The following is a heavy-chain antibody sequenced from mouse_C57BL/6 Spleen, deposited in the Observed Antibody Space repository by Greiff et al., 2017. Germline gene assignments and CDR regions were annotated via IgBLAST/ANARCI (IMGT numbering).Heavy chain of an antibody. CDR3: TRDLDGSRLYYYAMDY. J-gene: IGHJ4*01. Sequence: VKLMESGEGLVKPGGSLKLSCAASGFTFSSYALSWVRQTPEKRLEWVAYLSSGGDYIYYADTVKGRFTISRDNARNTLYLQMSSLKTEDTAMYYCTRDLDGSRLYYYAMDYWGQGTSVTVSS. CDR1: GFTFSSYA. D-gene: IGHD1-1*01. V-gene: IGHV5-9-1*02. CDR2: LSSGGDYI.